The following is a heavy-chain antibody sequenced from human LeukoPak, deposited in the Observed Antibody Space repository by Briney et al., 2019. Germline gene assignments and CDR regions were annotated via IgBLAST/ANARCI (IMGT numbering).Heavy chain of an antibody. CDR2: INPSGGST. Sequence: GASVTVSCKASGYTFTIYYMHWVRQAPGQGLEWMGIINPSGGSTSCAQKFQGRVTMTRDTSTSTVYMELSSLRSEDTAVYYCARGVVPAAHYYYYYMDVWGKGTTFTVSS. V-gene: IGHV1-46*01. CDR3: ARGVVPAAHYYYYYMDV. D-gene: IGHD2-2*01. J-gene: IGHJ6*03. CDR1: GYTFTIYY.